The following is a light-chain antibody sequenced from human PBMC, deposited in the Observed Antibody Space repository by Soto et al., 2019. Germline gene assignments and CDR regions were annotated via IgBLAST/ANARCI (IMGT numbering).Light chain of an antibody. Sequence: QAVVTQEPSLTVSPGGTVTLTCGSSTGAVTSGHYPYWFQQKPGQAPRTLIYDTSNKNSWTPARFSGSLLGGKAALTLSGAQPEDEAEYYCLLSYGGTRAVFGGGTQLTVL. CDR1: TGAVTSGHY. CDR3: LLSYGGTRAV. CDR2: DTS. V-gene: IGLV7-46*01. J-gene: IGLJ7*01.